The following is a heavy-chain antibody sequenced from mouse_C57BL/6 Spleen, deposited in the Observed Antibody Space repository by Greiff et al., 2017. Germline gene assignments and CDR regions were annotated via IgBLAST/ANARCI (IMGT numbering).Heavy chain of an antibody. CDR1: GFSLTSYG. Sequence: VKLMESGPGLVAPSQSLSLTCTASGFSLTSYGVSWVRQPPGKGLEWLGVIWGDGSTNYHSALISRPSISKDNSKSQVFLKLNSLQTDDTATYYCAKQLFAMDYWGQGTSVTVSS. CDR2: IWGDGST. J-gene: IGHJ4*01. V-gene: IGHV2-3*01. CDR3: AKQLFAMDY. D-gene: IGHD1-3*01.